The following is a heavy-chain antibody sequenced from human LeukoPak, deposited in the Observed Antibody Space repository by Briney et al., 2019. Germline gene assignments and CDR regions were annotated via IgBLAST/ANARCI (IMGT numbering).Heavy chain of an antibody. V-gene: IGHV3-74*01. Sequence: GGSLRLSCAASGFTFSSHWMHWVRQAPGKGLVWVSRISSDGTNTNYADSVKGRFTISRDNAKNTLYLQMNSLRDEDTAVYYCAKGLDTFDYWGQGTLVTVSS. CDR2: ISSDGTNT. J-gene: IGHJ4*02. CDR3: AKGLDTFDY. CDR1: GFTFSSHW.